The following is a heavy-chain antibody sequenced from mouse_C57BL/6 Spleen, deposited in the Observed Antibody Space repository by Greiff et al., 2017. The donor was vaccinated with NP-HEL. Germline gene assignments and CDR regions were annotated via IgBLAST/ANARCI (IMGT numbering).Heavy chain of an antibody. CDR1: GFTFSSYT. V-gene: IGHV5-9*01. CDR3: ARDEDGSSYFDY. J-gene: IGHJ2*01. CDR2: ISGGGGNT. Sequence: EVHLVESGGGLVKPGGSLKLSCAASGFTFSSYTMSWVRQTPEKRLEWVATISGGGGNTYYPDSVKGRFTISRDNAKNTLYLQMSSLRSEDTALYYCARDEDGSSYFDYWGQGTTLTVSS. D-gene: IGHD1-1*01.